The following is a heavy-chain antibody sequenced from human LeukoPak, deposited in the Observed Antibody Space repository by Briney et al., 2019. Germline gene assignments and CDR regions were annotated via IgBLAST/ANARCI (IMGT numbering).Heavy chain of an antibody. Sequence: SETLSLTCTVSGGSINSYYWSWIRQPPGKGLEWIGYISYSGSTNYNPSLKSRVTISLDTSKNQFSLELTSVTAADTAVYYCARVLNIAATYFDYWGQGTLVTVSS. CDR2: ISYSGST. CDR3: ARVLNIAATYFDY. D-gene: IGHD6-13*01. CDR1: GGSINSYY. V-gene: IGHV4-59*01. J-gene: IGHJ4*02.